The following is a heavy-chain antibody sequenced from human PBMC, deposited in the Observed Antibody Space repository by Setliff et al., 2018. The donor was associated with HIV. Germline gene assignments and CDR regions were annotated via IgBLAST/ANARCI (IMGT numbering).Heavy chain of an antibody. Sequence: SETLSLTCAVYGQSISGYYWSWIRQTPGKGLEWIGEINHSGNTHYDPSLKSRLTISIDTSKKQFSLKLTSVTAADAAIYYCVASSSWSCRLNYWGQGTLVTVSS. J-gene: IGHJ4*02. CDR2: INHSGNT. D-gene: IGHD2-2*01. CDR3: VASSSWSCRLNY. V-gene: IGHV4-34*01. CDR1: GQSISGYY.